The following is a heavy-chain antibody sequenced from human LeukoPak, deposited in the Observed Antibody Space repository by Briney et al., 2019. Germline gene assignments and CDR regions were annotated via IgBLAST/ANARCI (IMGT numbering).Heavy chain of an antibody. D-gene: IGHD6-13*01. CDR3: ARYSSSRFDY. J-gene: IGHJ4*02. CDR2: VYITGST. CDR1: GGSITSGSYF. Sequence: SETLSLTCTVSGGSITSGSYFWNWIRQTAGKGLEWIGRVYITGSTNYNPSLKSRVTISVDMSKNQFPLKLSSVTAADTAVYYCARYSSSRFDYWGQGTLVTVSS. V-gene: IGHV4-61*02.